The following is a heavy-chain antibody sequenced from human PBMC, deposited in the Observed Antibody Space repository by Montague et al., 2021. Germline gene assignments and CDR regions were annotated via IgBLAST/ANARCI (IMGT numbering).Heavy chain of an antibody. CDR1: GFSLSTSGVG. Sequence: PALVKPTQTLTLTCTFSGFSLSTSGVGVGWIRQPPGKALEWLALIYWDDDKRRSPSLKSRLTITKDTSKNQVVLTMTNMDPVDTATYYCAHGILVVSAAYYFDYWGQGTLVTVSS. CDR2: IYWDDDK. J-gene: IGHJ4*02. CDR3: AHGILVVSAAYYFDY. V-gene: IGHV2-5*02. D-gene: IGHD2-2*01.